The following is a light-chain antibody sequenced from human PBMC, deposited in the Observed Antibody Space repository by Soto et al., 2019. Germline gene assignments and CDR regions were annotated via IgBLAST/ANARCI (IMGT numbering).Light chain of an antibody. J-gene: IGKJ2*01. V-gene: IGKV3-20*01. CDR2: GAS. CDR3: QQYGNSPQT. CDR1: QSVSSSY. Sequence: EIVLTQSPGTLSLSPGERATLSCRASQSVSSSYLARYQQKPGQAPRLLIYGASSRATGITDRFSGSGSGTDFTLTNSRLEPEDFAVYYCQQYGNSPQTFGQGTKLEIK.